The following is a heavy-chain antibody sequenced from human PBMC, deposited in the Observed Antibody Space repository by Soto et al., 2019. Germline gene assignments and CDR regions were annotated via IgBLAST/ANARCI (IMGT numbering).Heavy chain of an antibody. D-gene: IGHD5-12*01. CDR3: VKDSTRWLPTDYGMDV. CDR1: GFTFSNYA. Sequence: PVGSLRLSCAASGFTFSNYAVTWVRQAPGKGLEWVSTISGSGGSTYYADSVKGRFTISRDNSKNTLYLQMSSLRAEDTAVYYCVKDSTRWLPTDYGMDVWGQGTTVTVSS. J-gene: IGHJ6*02. V-gene: IGHV3-23*01. CDR2: ISGSGGST.